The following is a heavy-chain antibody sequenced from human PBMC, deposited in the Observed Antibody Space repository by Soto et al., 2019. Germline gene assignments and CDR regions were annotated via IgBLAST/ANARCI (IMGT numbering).Heavy chain of an antibody. D-gene: IGHD4-17*01. Sequence: EVQLVESGGAVAQPGGSLRLSCAASGFTFQDYTMHWVRQAPGKGLEWVSLITWDGGSRYYADSVKGRCTIFRDNSKNSLYLHMNSLRTEDTALYYCAKLSHDYGAYHQYGMDVWGQGTTVIVSS. CDR2: ITWDGGSR. J-gene: IGHJ6*02. CDR1: GFTFQDYT. V-gene: IGHV3-43*01. CDR3: AKLSHDYGAYHQYGMDV.